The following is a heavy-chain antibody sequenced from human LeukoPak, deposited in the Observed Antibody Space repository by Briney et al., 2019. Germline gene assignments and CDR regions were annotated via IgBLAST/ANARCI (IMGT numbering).Heavy chain of an antibody. J-gene: IGHJ4*02. D-gene: IGHD3-3*01. CDR3: AKDLTIFGVVIPYD. CDR2: ISGSGGST. Sequence: GGSLRLSCAASGFTFSSYAMSWVRQAPGKGLEWVSAISGSGGSTYYADSVKGRFTISRDNSKNTLYLQMNSLRAEDTAVYYCAKDLTIFGVVIPYDWGRGTLVTVSS. CDR1: GFTFSSYA. V-gene: IGHV3-23*01.